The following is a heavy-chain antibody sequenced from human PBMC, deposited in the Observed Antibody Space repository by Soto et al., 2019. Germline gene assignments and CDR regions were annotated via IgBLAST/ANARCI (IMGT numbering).Heavy chain of an antibody. Sequence: GGSLRLSCVASGFPFSRYWMHWIRQVPGKGLIWVSQIGSDGRPTTYAGSVKGRFTISRDNARDTLYLQMHSPRDDDTAMYYCVRDYGSSGCDSGQWGQGTLVTVCS. CDR2: IGSDGRPT. J-gene: IGHJ1*01. V-gene: IGHV3-74*03. D-gene: IGHD3-22*01. CDR3: VRDYGSSGCDSGQ. CDR1: GFPFSRYW.